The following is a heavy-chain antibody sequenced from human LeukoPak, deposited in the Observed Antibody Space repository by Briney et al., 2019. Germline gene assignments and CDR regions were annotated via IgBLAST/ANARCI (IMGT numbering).Heavy chain of an antibody. CDR3: ARGGYYYDSSGYKLEVDY. Sequence: SETLSLTCTVFGGSISSYHWSWIRQPAGKGLEWIGRIYTSGSTNYNPSLKSRVTMSVDTSKNQFSLKPSSVTAADTAVYYCARGGYYYDSSGYKLEVDYWGQGTLVTVSS. V-gene: IGHV4-4*07. CDR1: GGSISSYH. D-gene: IGHD3-22*01. CDR2: IYTSGST. J-gene: IGHJ4*02.